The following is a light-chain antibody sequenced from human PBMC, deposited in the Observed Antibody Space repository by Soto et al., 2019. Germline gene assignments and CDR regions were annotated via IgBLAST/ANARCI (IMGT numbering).Light chain of an antibody. V-gene: IGKV1-39*01. J-gene: IGKJ1*01. Sequence: DSQFTQSPSSLSASVGDRVTMTCRASQSISSYLNWYQQKPGKAPKLLIYAASSLQGGVPSRFSGSGSGTDFTLTISSLQPEDFATYYCQKSYSTPWKFGQGTKVDIK. CDR1: QSISSY. CDR2: AAS. CDR3: QKSYSTPWK.